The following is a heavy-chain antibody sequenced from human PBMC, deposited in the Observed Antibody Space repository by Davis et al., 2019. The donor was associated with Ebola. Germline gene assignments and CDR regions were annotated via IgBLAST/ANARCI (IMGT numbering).Heavy chain of an antibody. CDR1: GFTFRNHY. Sequence: GESLKISCAASGFTFRNHYMSWVRQAPGKGLVWVSRINSDGSSTSYADSVKGRFTISRDNTQNTLYLQMNSLRVDDTAVYYCARDQQLFFWGQGTLVTVSS. CDR3: ARDQQLFF. D-gene: IGHD1-1*01. J-gene: IGHJ1*01. CDR2: INSDGSST. V-gene: IGHV3-74*01.